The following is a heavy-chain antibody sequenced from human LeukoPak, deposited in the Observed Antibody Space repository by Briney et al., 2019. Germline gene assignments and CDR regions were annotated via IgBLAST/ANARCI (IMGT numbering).Heavy chain of an antibody. V-gene: IGHV3-21*01. CDR1: GFTFSNAW. J-gene: IGHJ6*03. CDR2: ISSSSSYI. D-gene: IGHD5-24*01. CDR3: ARDQGRDGYNWAYYMDV. Sequence: PGGSLRLSCAASGFTFSNAWMSWVRQAPGKGLEWVSSISSSSSYIYYADSVKGRFTISRDNAKNSLYLQMNSLRAEDTAVYYCARDQGRDGYNWAYYMDVWGKGTTVTVSS.